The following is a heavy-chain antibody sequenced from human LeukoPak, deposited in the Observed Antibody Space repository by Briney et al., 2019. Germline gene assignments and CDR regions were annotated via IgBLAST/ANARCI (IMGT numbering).Heavy chain of an antibody. CDR2: ISWNSGSI. V-gene: IGHV3-9*01. J-gene: IGHJ4*02. CDR1: GFTFDDYA. D-gene: IGHD3-9*01. Sequence: GGSLRLSCAASGFTFDDYAMHWVRQAPGKGLEWVSGISWNSGSIGYADSVKGRFTISRDNAKNSLYLQMNSLRAEDTALYYCAKARVRYFDGFDYWREGTLVSVSS. CDR3: AKARVRYFDGFDY.